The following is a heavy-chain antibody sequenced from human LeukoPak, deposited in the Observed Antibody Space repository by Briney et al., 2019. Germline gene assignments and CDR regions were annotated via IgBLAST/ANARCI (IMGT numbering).Heavy chain of an antibody. CDR1: GGSMSSSSYY. CDR3: SSLQITTLDY. CDR2: IYYSGST. D-gene: IGHD3-22*01. J-gene: IGHJ4*02. Sequence: NPSETLSLTCTVSGGSMSSSSYYWGWIRQPPGKGLEWFGSIYYSGSTYYNPSLKSRVTISVDTSKNQFSLKLSSVTAADTAVYYCSSLQITTLDYWGQGTLVTVSS. V-gene: IGHV4-39*01.